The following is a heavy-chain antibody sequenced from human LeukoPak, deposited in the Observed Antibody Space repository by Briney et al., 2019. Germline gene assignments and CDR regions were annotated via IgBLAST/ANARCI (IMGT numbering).Heavy chain of an antibody. V-gene: IGHV3-15*01. CDR2: IKTKTDAGTT. J-gene: IGHJ4*02. CDR3: TTTQKWVTFGLDY. D-gene: IGHD1-26*01. Sequence: PGGSLRLSCAASGFTFSNVWMGWVRQAPGKGLEWVGRIKTKTDAGTTDYSAAVKGRFTISRDDSKNMLHLQMNSLKTEDTAVYYCTTTQKWVTFGLDYWGQGTLVTVSS. CDR1: GFTFSNVW.